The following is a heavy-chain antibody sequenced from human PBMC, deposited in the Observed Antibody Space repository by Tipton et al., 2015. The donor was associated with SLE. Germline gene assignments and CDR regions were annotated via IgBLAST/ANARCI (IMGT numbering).Heavy chain of an antibody. J-gene: IGHJ4*02. CDR1: GGSISSSSYY. Sequence: TLSLTCTVSGGSISSSSYYWGWIRQPPGKGLEWIGSIYYSGSTYYNPSLKSRVTISVDTSKNQFSLKLSSVTAADTAVYYCATLSAGQSTTGHWGQGTPVTVSS. CDR3: ATLSAGQSTTGH. D-gene: IGHD4-17*01. CDR2: IYYSGST. V-gene: IGHV4-39*07.